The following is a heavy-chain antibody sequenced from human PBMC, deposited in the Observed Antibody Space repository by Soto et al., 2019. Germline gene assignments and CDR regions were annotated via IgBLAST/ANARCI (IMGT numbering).Heavy chain of an antibody. J-gene: IGHJ4*02. Sequence: QVQLVESGGGVVQPGRSLRLSCKVSGFTFSSYGMHWVRQAPGKGLEWLAVIWYDGSNKNYADSVKGRLTISRDNSENTLYLEMSSLRAEDTAVYYCARAPGTAMAYFDHWGQGALVTVSS. CDR2: IWYDGSNK. CDR3: ARAPGTAMAYFDH. D-gene: IGHD5-18*01. CDR1: GFTFSSYG. V-gene: IGHV3-33*01.